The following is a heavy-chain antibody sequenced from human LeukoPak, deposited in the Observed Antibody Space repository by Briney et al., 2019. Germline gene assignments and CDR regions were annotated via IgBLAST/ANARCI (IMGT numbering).Heavy chain of an antibody. Sequence: PGGSLRLSCAASGFTFSSYAMSWVRQAPGKGLEWVSAISGSGGSTYYADSVKGRFTTSRDNSKNTLYLQMNSLRAEDTAVYCCAKVHGYLYYSDYWGQGTLVTVSS. CDR2: ISGSGGST. CDR1: GFTFSSYA. J-gene: IGHJ4*02. D-gene: IGHD5-24*01. V-gene: IGHV3-23*01. CDR3: AKVHGYLYYSDY.